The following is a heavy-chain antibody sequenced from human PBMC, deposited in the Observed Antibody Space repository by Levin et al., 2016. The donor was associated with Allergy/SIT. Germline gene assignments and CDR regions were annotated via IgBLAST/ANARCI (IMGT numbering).Heavy chain of an antibody. CDR3: ARVNRRGIVVAPTLYYYYYGMDV. V-gene: IGHV3-21*01. J-gene: IGHJ6*02. D-gene: IGHD3-22*01. Sequence: GESLKISCAASGFTFSSYSMNWVRQAPGKGLEWVSSISSSSSYIYYADSVKGRFTISRDNAKNSLYLQMNSLRAEDTAVYYCARVNRRGIVVAPTLYYYYYGMDVWGQGTTVTVSS. CDR2: ISSSSSYI. CDR1: GFTFSSYS.